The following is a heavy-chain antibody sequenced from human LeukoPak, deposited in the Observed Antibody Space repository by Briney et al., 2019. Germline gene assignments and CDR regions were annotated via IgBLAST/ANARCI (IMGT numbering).Heavy chain of an antibody. CDR1: GFTFDDYA. D-gene: IGHD3-10*01. Sequence: PGGSLRLSCAASGFTFDDYAMHWVRQAPGKGLEWVSGISWNSGSIGYADSVKGRFTISRDNAKNSLYLQMSSLRAEDTAVYYCAREGGHMVRGVIPYYYYMDVWGKGTTVTISS. V-gene: IGHV3-9*01. CDR2: ISWNSGSI. CDR3: AREGGHMVRGVIPYYYYMDV. J-gene: IGHJ6*03.